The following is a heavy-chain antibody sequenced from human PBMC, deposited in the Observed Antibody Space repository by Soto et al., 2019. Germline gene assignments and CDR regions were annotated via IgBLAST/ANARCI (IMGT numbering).Heavy chain of an antibody. CDR2: ISYDEIDK. V-gene: IGHV3-30*18. J-gene: IGHJ4*02. D-gene: IGHD3-10*01. CDR1: GFTFTSHA. CDR3: AKHLRGGRLQSPFDL. Sequence: GGSLRLSCAASGFTFTSHAMHWVRQTPGKGLEWVAAISYDEIDKKYASSVKGRFTVARDNVKNTLSLQMNSLRPEDTAVYYCAKHLRGGRLQSPFDLWGQGTQVTVSS.